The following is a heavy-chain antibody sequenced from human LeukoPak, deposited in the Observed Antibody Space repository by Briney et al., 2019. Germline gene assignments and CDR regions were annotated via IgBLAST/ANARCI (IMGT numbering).Heavy chain of an antibody. D-gene: IGHD1-26*01. V-gene: IGHV1-2*02. J-gene: IGHJ6*03. CDR3: HLGATTEAYYYYYMDV. CDR1: GYTFTGYY. Sequence: ASVKVSCKASGYTFTGYYMHWVRQAPGQGLEWMGWINPNSGGTNYAQKFQGRVTMTRDTSISTAYMELSRLRSDDTAVYYCHLGATTEAYYYYYMDVWGKGTTVTVSS. CDR2: INPNSGGT.